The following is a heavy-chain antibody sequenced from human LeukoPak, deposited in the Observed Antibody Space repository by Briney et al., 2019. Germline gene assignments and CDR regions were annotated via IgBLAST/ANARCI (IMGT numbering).Heavy chain of an antibody. D-gene: IGHD3-22*01. V-gene: IGHV5-51*01. J-gene: IGHJ4*02. CDR3: ATLRSGYYYDYFDY. CDR2: IYPGDSDT. Sequence: GESLKISCKGSGYSFTNYWIGWVRQMPGKGLEWMGVIYPGDSDTKYSPSFQGQVTISADKSISTAYLQWSSLKASDTAMYYCATLRSGYYYDYFDYWGQGTLVTVSS. CDR1: GYSFTNYW.